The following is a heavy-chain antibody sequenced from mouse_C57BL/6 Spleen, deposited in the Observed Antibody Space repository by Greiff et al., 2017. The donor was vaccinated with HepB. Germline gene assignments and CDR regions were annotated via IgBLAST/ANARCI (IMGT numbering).Heavy chain of an antibody. J-gene: IGHJ2*01. CDR2: ISSGSSTI. Sequence: EVKLVESGGGLVKPGGSLKLSCAASGFTFSDYGMHWVRQAPEKGLELVAYISSGSSTIYYADTVKGRFTIYRDNAKNTLFLQMTSLRSEDTAMYYCAIRGSNYVFDYWGQGTTLTVSS. D-gene: IGHD2-5*01. CDR1: GFTFSDYG. V-gene: IGHV5-17*01. CDR3: AIRGSNYVFDY.